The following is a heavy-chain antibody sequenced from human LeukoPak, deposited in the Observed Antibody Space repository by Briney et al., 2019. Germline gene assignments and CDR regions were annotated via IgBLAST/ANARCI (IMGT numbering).Heavy chain of an antibody. D-gene: IGHD1-1*01. CDR2: INNDGSSA. V-gene: IGHV3-74*01. J-gene: IGHJ6*02. CDR3: ARRGTGHGMDV. CDR1: GFTFNNYW. Sequence: PGGSLRLSCAASGFTFNNYWIHWVRQVPGERLVWVSRINNDGSSASYVDSVKGRFTISRDNAKNTLFLQMNSLRAEDTAVYYCARRGTGHGMDVWGQGTTVIVSS.